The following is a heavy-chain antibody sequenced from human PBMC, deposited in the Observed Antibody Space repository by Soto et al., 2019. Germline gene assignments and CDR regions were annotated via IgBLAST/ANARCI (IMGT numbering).Heavy chain of an antibody. CDR2: IYPGDHET. Sequence: GESLKISCRCSGYTFSNFWIAWERHLPGKGLEWMGIIYPGDHETRYSPSFHGKVTISADKSINTAYLQWSSLEASDSAFYYCARSPRSSPYFDYWGQGXLVTVSS. CDR1: GYTFSNFW. D-gene: IGHD6-13*01. V-gene: IGHV5-51*01. CDR3: ARSPRSSPYFDY. J-gene: IGHJ4*02.